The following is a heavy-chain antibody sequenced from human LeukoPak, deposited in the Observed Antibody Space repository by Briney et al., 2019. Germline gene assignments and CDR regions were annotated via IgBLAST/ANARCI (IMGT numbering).Heavy chain of an antibody. J-gene: IGHJ4*02. CDR2: IYYSGST. V-gene: IGHV4-39*01. D-gene: IGHD3-10*01. Sequence: SETLSLTCTVSGGSISSSSYYWGWIRQPPGKGLEWIGSIYYSGSTYYNPSLKSRITISVDTSKNQSSLKLSSVTAADTAVYYCARPAAADVRGDYWGQGTLVTVSS. CDR1: GGSISSSSYY. CDR3: ARPAAADVRGDY.